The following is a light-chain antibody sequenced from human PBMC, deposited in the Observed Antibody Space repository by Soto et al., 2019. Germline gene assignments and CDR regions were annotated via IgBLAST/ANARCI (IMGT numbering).Light chain of an antibody. V-gene: IGLV2-23*01. J-gene: IGLJ1*01. CDR3: SSYATIGTYV. CDR1: SSDIGSYNL. CDR2: EGI. Sequence: QSVLTQPASVSGSPGQSITISCTGTSSDIGSYNLVSWYQQHPDNAPKLIIYEGIQRPSGVSNRFSASKSGNTASLTISGLQAEDEADYYCSSYATIGTYVFGTGTKVTVL.